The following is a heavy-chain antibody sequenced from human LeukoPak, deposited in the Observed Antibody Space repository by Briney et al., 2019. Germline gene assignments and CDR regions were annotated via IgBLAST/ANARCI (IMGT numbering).Heavy chain of an antibody. V-gene: IGHV3-23*05. CDR2: IYNSGSKT. D-gene: IGHD6-19*01. Sequence: GGSLRLSCTASGFSFSTYSMTWVRQGPGKGLEWVSSIYNSGSKTFYADSVKGRFTISRDNSKNTLYLQMNSLTAEDTTIYYCSKDVVPDSGWDLDYWGQGTLVTVSS. CDR1: GFSFSTYS. J-gene: IGHJ4*02. CDR3: SKDVVPDSGWDLDY.